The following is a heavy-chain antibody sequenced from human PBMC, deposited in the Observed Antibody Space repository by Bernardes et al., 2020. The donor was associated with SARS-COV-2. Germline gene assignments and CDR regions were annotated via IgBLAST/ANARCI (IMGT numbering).Heavy chain of an antibody. Sequence: ASVKVSCKASGYTFTGYYMHWVRQAPGQGLEWMGWINPNSGGTNYAQKFQGWVTMTRDTSISTAYMELSRLRSDDTAVYYCARDRGYCSSTSCQNYYYYYYGMDVWGQGTTVTVSS. CDR2: INPNSGGT. CDR3: ARDRGYCSSTSCQNYYYYYYGMDV. V-gene: IGHV1-2*04. D-gene: IGHD2-2*01. CDR1: GYTFTGYY. J-gene: IGHJ6*02.